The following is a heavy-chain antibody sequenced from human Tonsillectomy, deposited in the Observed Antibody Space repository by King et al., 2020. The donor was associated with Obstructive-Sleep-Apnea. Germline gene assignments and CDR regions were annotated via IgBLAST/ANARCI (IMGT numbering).Heavy chain of an antibody. CDR1: GYTFTAYF. Sequence: VQLVESGAEVKKPGASVKVSCKASGYTFTAYFLHWVRQAPGQGLEWMGWINPNSGGTKSAQKFQGRVTLTRDTSISTPYMELSRLKSDDTAVYFCAREAATGTYFDYWGQGTLVTVSS. CDR3: AREAATGTYFDY. J-gene: IGHJ4*02. D-gene: IGHD6-13*01. V-gene: IGHV1-2*02. CDR2: INPNSGGT.